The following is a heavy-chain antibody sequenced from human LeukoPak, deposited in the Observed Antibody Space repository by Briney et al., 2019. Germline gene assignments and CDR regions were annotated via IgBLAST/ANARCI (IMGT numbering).Heavy chain of an antibody. CDR3: AREVVAATRAFDY. D-gene: IGHD2-15*01. CDR2: INPSGGST. V-gene: IGHV1-46*01. Sequence: ASVKVSCKASGYTFTGYFMHWVRQALGQGLEWMGIINPSGGSTSYAQKFQGRVTMTRDTSTSTVYMELSSLRSEDTAVYYCAREVVAATRAFDYWGQGTLVTVSS. CDR1: GYTFTGYF. J-gene: IGHJ4*02.